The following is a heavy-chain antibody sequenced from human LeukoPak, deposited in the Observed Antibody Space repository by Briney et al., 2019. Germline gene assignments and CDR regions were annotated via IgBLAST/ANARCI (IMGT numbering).Heavy chain of an antibody. D-gene: IGHD2-15*01. J-gene: IGHJ3*02. CDR2: ISGYNDNT. CDR1: DSSVLNID. CDR3: ARDEGGFDI. V-gene: IGHV1-18*01. Sequence: ASVNVSCKTSDSSVLNIDISWVRQAAGQGLEWMGWISGYNDNTNYAQKLQGRVTMTTDTSTNTAYMEVRSLRFDDTAVYYCARDEGGFDIWGQGTMVTVSS.